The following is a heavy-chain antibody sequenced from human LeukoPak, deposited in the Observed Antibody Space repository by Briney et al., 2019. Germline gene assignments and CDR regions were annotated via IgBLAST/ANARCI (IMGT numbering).Heavy chain of an antibody. CDR1: RFTFSNHA. CDR2: ISGSGRTT. D-gene: IGHD2-15*01. J-gene: IGHJ4*02. V-gene: IGHV3-23*01. Sequence: GGSLRLSCAASRFTFSNHAMSWVRQTPGKGLQWVSVISGSGRTTEYADSVEGRFTISRDNSKNTLSLQMNSLRVEDTAIYYCAKNVVVKRYIDYWGQGTLVTVSS. CDR3: AKNVVVKRYIDY.